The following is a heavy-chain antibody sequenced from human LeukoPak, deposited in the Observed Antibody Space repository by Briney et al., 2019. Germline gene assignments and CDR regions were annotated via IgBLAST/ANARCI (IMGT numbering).Heavy chain of an antibody. V-gene: IGHV1-8*01. CDR1: GYTFTSYD. Sequence: ASVKVSCKASGYTFTSYDINWVRQATGQGLEWMGWMNPNSGNTGYAQKLQGRVTMTRNTSISTAYMELSSLRSEDTAVYYCARGSYYDFWSGYYKGNWFDPWGQGTLVTVSS. CDR3: ARGSYYDFWSGYYKGNWFDP. D-gene: IGHD3-3*01. CDR2: MNPNSGNT. J-gene: IGHJ5*02.